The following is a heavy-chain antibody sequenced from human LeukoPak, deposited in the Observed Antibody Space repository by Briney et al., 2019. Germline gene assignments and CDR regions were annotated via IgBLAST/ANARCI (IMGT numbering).Heavy chain of an antibody. V-gene: IGHV3-7*01. CDR2: IKQDGSEK. Sequence: GGSLRLSCAASGFTFSSHWMSWVRQAPGKGLEWVANIKQDGSEKYYVDSVKGRFTISRDNAENSLYLQMNSLRAEDTAVYYCARDYGGSSWYSYYYYYYGMDVWGQGTTVTVSS. CDR1: GFTFSSHW. J-gene: IGHJ6*02. CDR3: ARDYGGSSWYSYYYYYYGMDV. D-gene: IGHD6-13*01.